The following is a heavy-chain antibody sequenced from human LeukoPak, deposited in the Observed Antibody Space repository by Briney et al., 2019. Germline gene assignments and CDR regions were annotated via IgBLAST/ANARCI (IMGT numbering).Heavy chain of an antibody. CDR3: VGTFTVFGVVSTIE. J-gene: IGHJ4*02. V-gene: IGHV3-23*01. Sequence: GGSLRLSCAAFGFTFKLYTMNWVRQAPGQGLEWVSSINFSGDNRGDNTYYADSVRGRFSISRDNSQNTVFLQMNNLRVDDTAAYYCVGTFTVFGVVSTIEWGQGTLVTVSS. CDR1: GFTFKLYT. D-gene: IGHD3-3*01. CDR2: INFSGDNRGDNT.